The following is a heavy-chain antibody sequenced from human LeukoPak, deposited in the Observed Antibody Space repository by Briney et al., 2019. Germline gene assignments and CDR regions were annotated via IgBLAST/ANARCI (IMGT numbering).Heavy chain of an antibody. CDR2: IDWDDDK. J-gene: IGHJ3*02. CDR1: GFSLSTSGMC. CDR3: ARVYGDYFDAFDI. D-gene: IGHD4-17*01. Sequence: SGPALVKPAQTLTLTCTFSGFSLSTSGMCVSWIRQPPGKALEWLALIDWDDDKYYSTSLKTRLTNSKDTSKNQVVLTMTNMDPVDTATYYCARVYGDYFDAFDIWGQGTMVTVSS. V-gene: IGHV2-70*01.